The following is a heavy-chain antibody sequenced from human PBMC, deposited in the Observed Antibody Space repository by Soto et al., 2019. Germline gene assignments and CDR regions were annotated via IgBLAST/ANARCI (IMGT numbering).Heavy chain of an antibody. CDR3: AKGAATPAPYYFDY. CDR2: ISGSGGST. V-gene: IGHV3-23*01. Sequence: GGSLRLSCAASGFTFSSYAMSWVRQAPGKGLEWVSAISGSGGSTNYVDSVKGRFTITSNNTKNSLYLQMNSLRAEDTAVYYCAKGAATPAPYYFDYWGQGTLVTVSS. D-gene: IGHD2-15*01. J-gene: IGHJ4*02. CDR1: GFTFSSYA.